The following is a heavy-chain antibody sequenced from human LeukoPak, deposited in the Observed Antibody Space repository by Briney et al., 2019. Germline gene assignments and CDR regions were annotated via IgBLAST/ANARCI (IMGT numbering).Heavy chain of an antibody. D-gene: IGHD6-13*01. V-gene: IGHV3-72*01. CDR1: GFTSKDYY. CDR2: IRKKGNTDTT. J-gene: IGHJ4*02. CDR3: AREAAPGTGRDY. Sequence: GGSLRLSCAASGFTSKDYYMEWVRQAPGKGLEWVGRIRKKGNTDTTEYAASVRGRFTISRDDSENSLYMQMNSLKTEDTAVYYCAREAAPGTGRDYWGQGTLVTVSS.